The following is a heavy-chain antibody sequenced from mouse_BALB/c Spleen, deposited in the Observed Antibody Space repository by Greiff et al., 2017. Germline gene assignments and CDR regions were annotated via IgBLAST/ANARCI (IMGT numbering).Heavy chain of an antibody. Sequence: VQLQESGAELARPGASVKMSCKASGYTFTSYWMHWVKQRPGQGLEWIGYINPSSGYTNYKQKFKGKATMTADKSSSTAYMQLSSLTSEDSAVYYCARRYGGPGLDYWGQGTLVTVSA. CDR2: INPSSGYT. J-gene: IGHJ3*01. D-gene: IGHD1-2*01. V-gene: IGHV1-4*01. CDR1: GYTFTSYW. CDR3: ARRYGGPGLDY.